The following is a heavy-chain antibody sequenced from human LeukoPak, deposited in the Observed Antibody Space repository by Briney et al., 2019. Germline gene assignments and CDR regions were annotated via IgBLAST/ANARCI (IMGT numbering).Heavy chain of an antibody. CDR2: IYTSGST. CDR1: GGSISSYY. D-gene: IGHD2-2*01. CDR3: ARGLPAAVLRFPVFYGY. J-gene: IGHJ4*02. Sequence: PSETLSLTCTVSGGSISSYYWSWIRQPAGKGLEWIGRIYTSGSTNYNPSLKSRVTMSVDTSKNQFSLKLSSVTAADTAVYYCARGLPAAVLRFPVFYGYWGQGTLVTVSS. V-gene: IGHV4-4*07.